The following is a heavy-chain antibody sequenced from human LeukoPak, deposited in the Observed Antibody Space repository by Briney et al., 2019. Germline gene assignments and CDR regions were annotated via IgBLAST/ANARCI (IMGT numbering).Heavy chain of an antibody. V-gene: IGHV1-69*13. D-gene: IGHD3-22*01. J-gene: IGHJ4*02. CDR3: ARGYYYDSSGYGSYFDY. CDR2: IIPIFGTA. CDR1: GGTFGSYA. Sequence: SVKVSCKASGGTFGSYAISWVRQAPGQGLEWMGGIIPIFGTANYAQKFQGRVTITADESTSTAYMELSSLRSEDTAVYYCARGYYYDSSGYGSYFDYWGQGTLVTVSS.